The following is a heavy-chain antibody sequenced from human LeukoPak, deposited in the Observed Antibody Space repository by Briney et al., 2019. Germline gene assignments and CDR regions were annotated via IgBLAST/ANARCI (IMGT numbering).Heavy chain of an antibody. V-gene: IGHV1-46*01. J-gene: IGHJ4*02. CDR2: INPSGGST. D-gene: IGHD3-3*01. CDR3: ARAFGVVIRTTNFDY. Sequence: ASVKVSCKASGYTFTSYYMHWVRQAPGQGLEWMGIINPSGGSTSYAQKFQGRVTMTRDTSTCTVYMELSSLRSEDTAVYYCARAFGVVIRTTNFDYWGQGTLVTVSS. CDR1: GYTFTSYY.